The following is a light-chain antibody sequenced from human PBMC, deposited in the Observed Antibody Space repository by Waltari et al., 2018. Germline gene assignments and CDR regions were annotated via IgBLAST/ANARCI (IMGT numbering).Light chain of an antibody. V-gene: IGLV1-44*01. Sequence: QSLLTQPPSASGTPGQRVSISCSGSTSNIGSKTVSWYQQLPGAAPRLLIYFNVQRPSGVPDRFAGSKSGNSASLTISGLQSEDEADYYCAAWDERLNGPVFGGGTNLAVL. CDR2: FNV. CDR3: AAWDERLNGPV. J-gene: IGLJ3*02. CDR1: TSNIGSKT.